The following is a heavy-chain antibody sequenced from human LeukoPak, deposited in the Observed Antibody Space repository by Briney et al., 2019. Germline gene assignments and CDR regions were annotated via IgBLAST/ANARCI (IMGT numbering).Heavy chain of an antibody. D-gene: IGHD6-13*01. Sequence: GEPLKISCKCSGYRFTSYWIGWVRQLPGKGLEWMGIIYPGDSDTRYSPSFQGHVTISADKSISTAYLQWSSLKASDTAMYYCARLNSSSWSPFDYWGQGTLVTVSS. V-gene: IGHV5-51*01. CDR1: GYRFTSYW. CDR3: ARLNSSSWSPFDY. J-gene: IGHJ4*02. CDR2: IYPGDSDT.